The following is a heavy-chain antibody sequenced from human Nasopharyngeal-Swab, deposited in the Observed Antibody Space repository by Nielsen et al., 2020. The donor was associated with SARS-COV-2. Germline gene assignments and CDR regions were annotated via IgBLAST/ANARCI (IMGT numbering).Heavy chain of an antibody. D-gene: IGHD5-18*01. Sequence: GESLKISCAASGFTFSDYYMSWIRQAPGKGLEWVSYISSSGSTIYYADSVKGRFTISRDNAKNSLYLQMNSLRAEDTAVYYCARSHQGYSYGYTNYYGMDVWGQGTTVTVSS. CDR2: ISSSGSTI. V-gene: IGHV3-11*01. CDR3: ARSHQGYSYGYTNYYGMDV. J-gene: IGHJ6*02. CDR1: GFTFSDYY.